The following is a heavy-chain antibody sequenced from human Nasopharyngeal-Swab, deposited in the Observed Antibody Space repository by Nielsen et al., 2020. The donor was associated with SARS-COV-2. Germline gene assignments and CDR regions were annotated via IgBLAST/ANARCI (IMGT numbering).Heavy chain of an antibody. J-gene: IGHJ4*02. CDR1: GFTFSNYA. Sequence: GESLKISCAASGFTFSNYAVSWVRQAPGKGLEWVSTFINNGGSTYYADAVKGRFTISRDNSKNTLYLQMDGLRVEDTAVYYCAKDGCPRSGECQFENWGQGTLATVSS. CDR3: AKDGCPRSGECQFEN. V-gene: IGHV3-23*01. D-gene: IGHD2-15*01. CDR2: FINNGGST.